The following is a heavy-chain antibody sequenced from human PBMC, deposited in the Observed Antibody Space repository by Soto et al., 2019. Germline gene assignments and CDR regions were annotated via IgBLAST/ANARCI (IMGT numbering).Heavy chain of an antibody. CDR1: GFPFNTYH. D-gene: IGHD5-12*01. V-gene: IGHV3-48*01. CDR2: ISSATSTI. J-gene: IGHJ4*02. CDR3: TRGGRLARGYSGFDYDY. Sequence: GGSLRLSCAASGFPFNTYHMSWVRQAPEKGLEWLSYISSATSTIYYAHSVKGRFTISRDNAKNSLYLQMNSLRAEDTAVYYCTRGGRLARGYSGFDYDYWGPGTLVTVSS.